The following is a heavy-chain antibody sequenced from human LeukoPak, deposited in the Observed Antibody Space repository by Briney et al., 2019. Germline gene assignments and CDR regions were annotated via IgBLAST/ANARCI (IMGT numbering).Heavy chain of an antibody. D-gene: IGHD3-3*01. V-gene: IGHV4-4*07. CDR1: GGSISSYY. J-gene: IGHJ3*02. CDR3: ARAHGPSPRLEWLLYRDLDAFDI. CDR2: IYTSGST. Sequence: SSETLSLTCTVSGGSISSYYWSWIRQPAGKGLEWIGRIYTSGSTNYNPSLKSRVTMSVDTSKNQFSLKLSSVTAADTAVYYCARAHGPSPRLEWLLYRDLDAFDIWGQGTMVTVSS.